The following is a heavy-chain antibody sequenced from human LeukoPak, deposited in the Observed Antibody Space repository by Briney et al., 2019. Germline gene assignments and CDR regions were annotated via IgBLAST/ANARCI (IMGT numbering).Heavy chain of an antibody. V-gene: IGHV4-39*02. CDR3: AREGAYYYDSSGYYMDV. CDR2: IYFSGGT. D-gene: IGHD3-22*01. J-gene: IGHJ6*03. CDR1: GDSISSSNCY. Sequence: SETLSLTCTVSGDSISSSNCYWGWIRQPPGKGLEWIGSIYFSGGTYYNASLKSRVTISVDTSKNQFSLQLNSVTPEDTAVYYCAREGAYYYDSSGYYMDVWGKGTTVTVSS.